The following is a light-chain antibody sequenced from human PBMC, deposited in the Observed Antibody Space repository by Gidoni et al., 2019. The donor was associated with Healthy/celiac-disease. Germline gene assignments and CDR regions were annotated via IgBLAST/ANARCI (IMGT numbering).Light chain of an antibody. Sequence: DIPINQSPSTLSASVGDRVTITCRASQSISSCFAWYQQKPGKAPKLLIYDASSLESGVPSRFSGSGSGTEFTLTISSLQPDDFATYYCQQYNSNSLTFGQGTKVEIK. CDR2: DAS. J-gene: IGKJ1*01. CDR3: QQYNSNSLT. V-gene: IGKV1-5*03. CDR1: QSISSC.